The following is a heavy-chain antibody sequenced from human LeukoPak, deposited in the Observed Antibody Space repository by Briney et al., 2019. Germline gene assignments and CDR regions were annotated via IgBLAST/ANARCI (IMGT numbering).Heavy chain of an antibody. CDR3: AKGEQGVDY. Sequence: GGSLRLSCAASGFPFSNNAMNWVRQAPGKGLEWVSAMSGSGGSTHYADSVKGRFTISRDNSKNTLFLQMNSLRAEDTAVYYCAKGEQGVDYWGQGTLVTVSS. V-gene: IGHV3-23*01. J-gene: IGHJ4*02. D-gene: IGHD1/OR15-1a*01. CDR1: GFPFSNNA. CDR2: MSGSGGST.